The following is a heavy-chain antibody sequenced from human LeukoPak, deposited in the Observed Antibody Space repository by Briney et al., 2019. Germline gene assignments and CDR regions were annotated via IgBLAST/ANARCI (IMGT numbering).Heavy chain of an antibody. V-gene: IGHV3-7*01. CDR1: GFTFSSYW. CDR2: IKQDGSEK. Sequence: GGSLRLSCAASGFTFSSYWMSWVRQAPGKGLEWVANIKQDGSEKYYVDSVKGRFAISRDNAKNSLYLQMNSLRAEDTAVFYCAIDGYSYGYYFDYWGQGTLVTVSS. D-gene: IGHD5-18*01. J-gene: IGHJ4*02. CDR3: AIDGYSYGYYFDY.